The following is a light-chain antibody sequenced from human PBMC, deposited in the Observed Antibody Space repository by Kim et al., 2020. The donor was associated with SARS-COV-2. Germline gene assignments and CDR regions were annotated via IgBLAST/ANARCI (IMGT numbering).Light chain of an antibody. J-gene: IGKJ1*01. V-gene: IGKV1-5*03. CDR3: QQYNSYPWT. CDR2: KAS. Sequence: ASGGDRVTITCRASQSISSWLGWYQQKPGKAPKLLIYKASSLESGVPSRFSGSGSGTEFTLTISSLQPDDFATYYCQQYNSYPWTFGQGTKVDIK. CDR1: QSISSW.